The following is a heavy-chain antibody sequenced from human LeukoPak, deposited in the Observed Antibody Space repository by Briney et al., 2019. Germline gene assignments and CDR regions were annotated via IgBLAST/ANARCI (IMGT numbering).Heavy chain of an antibody. CDR1: GGSLSSFY. CDR2: IYYSGST. D-gene: IGHD1-26*01. CDR3: ARSVYVGAPAGWFDP. J-gene: IGHJ5*02. Sequence: KPSETLSLNCTVSGGSLSSFYWRWIPQPPREGLGWVGYIYYSGSTNYNPSLKSRVTISVDTSKNQFSLKLSSVTAADTAVYYCARSVYVGAPAGWFDPWGQGTLVTVSS. V-gene: IGHV4-59*01.